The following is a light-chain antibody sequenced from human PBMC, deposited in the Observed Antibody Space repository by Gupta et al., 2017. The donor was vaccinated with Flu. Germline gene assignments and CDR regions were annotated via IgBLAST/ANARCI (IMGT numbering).Light chain of an antibody. Sequence: SGSPGQSITISCTGTSSDIASYNYVSWYQQHPGKAPKLLIYDVTNRPSGISNRFPGSKSGDTASLTISGLQGEDEADYYCSSCTSSTTLVFGGGTKLTVL. CDR1: SSDIASYNY. V-gene: IGLV2-14*01. CDR2: DVT. CDR3: SSCTSSTTLV. J-gene: IGLJ2*01.